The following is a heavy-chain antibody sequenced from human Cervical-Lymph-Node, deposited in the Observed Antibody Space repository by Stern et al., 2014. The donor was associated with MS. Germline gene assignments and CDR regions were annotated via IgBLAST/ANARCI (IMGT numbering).Heavy chain of an antibody. CDR2: IYPGVSNI. CDR1: GYNFLNYW. CDR3: ARWSVACDH. V-gene: IGHV5-51*03. Sequence: EVQLVAYGTEEKEPGESLKISCKNSGYNFLNYWIAWVHQVPGKGLECIVIIYPGVSNIRYRPSFQGHVTMSVDKSKTTAYLQWKSLKASDSAVYYCARWSVACDHWGQGALITVSS. J-gene: IGHJ4*02. D-gene: IGHD2-21*01.